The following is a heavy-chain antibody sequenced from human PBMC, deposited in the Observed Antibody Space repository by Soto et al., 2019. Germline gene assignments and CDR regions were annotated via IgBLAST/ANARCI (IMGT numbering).Heavy chain of an antibody. CDR3: ARGLRYFDWLSDFDY. CDR1: GYTFNSYG. D-gene: IGHD3-9*01. J-gene: IGHJ4*02. V-gene: IGHV1-18*01. Sequence: VSVKVSCKASGYTFNSYGICWVRQAPGQGLEWMGWISAYNGNTNYAQKLQGRVTMTTDTSTSTAYMELRSMGSDDTAVYYCARGLRYFDWLSDFDYWGQGTLVTVSS. CDR2: ISAYNGNT.